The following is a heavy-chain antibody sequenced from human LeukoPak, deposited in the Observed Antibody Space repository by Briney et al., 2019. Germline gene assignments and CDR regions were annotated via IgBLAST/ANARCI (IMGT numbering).Heavy chain of an antibody. D-gene: IGHD2-21*01. J-gene: IGHJ4*02. V-gene: IGHV3-23*01. CDR3: AKAPVTTCSGAYCYPFDY. Sequence: GGSLRLSCAASGFTLSSYAMSWVRQAPGKGLEWVSAISVSGNTYHTDSVKGRFTISRDSPKNTLYLQMNRLRAEDAAVYYCAKAPVTTCSGAYCYPFDYWGQGTLVTVSS. CDR2: ISVSGNT. CDR1: GFTLSSYA.